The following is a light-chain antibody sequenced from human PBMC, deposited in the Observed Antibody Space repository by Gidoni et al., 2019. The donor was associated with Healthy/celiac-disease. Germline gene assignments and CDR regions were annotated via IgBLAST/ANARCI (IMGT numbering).Light chain of an antibody. Sequence: DLQMTQSPSSLSASVGDSVTITCRASQSISSYLNWYQQKPGKAPKLLIYASSSLQCGVPSRFSGSGSGTDFTLTISSLQPEDFATYYCQQSYSTPWTFGQGTKVEIK. CDR1: QSISSY. V-gene: IGKV1-39*01. J-gene: IGKJ1*01. CDR3: QQSYSTPWT. CDR2: ASS.